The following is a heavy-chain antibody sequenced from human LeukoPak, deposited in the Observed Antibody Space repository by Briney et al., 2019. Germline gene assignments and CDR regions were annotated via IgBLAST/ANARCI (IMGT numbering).Heavy chain of an antibody. CDR1: GFAFSSYG. V-gene: IGHV3-23*01. Sequence: HPGGTLRLSGAASGFAFSSYGMSWVRQAPGKGLEWISAISGSGDSTYYADSVKGRFTVSRDNSKNTLDLQMNSLRAEDTAVYYCAREYSNNEYWGQGTLVTVSS. D-gene: IGHD2/OR15-2a*01. J-gene: IGHJ4*02. CDR2: ISGSGDST. CDR3: AREYSNNEY.